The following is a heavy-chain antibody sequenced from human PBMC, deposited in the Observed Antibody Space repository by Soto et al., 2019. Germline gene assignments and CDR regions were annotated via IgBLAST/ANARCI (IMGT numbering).Heavy chain of an antibody. V-gene: IGHV1-3*01. D-gene: IGHD6-13*01. Sequence: QVQLVQSGAEVKKPGASVKVSCKASGYTFTSYAMHWVRQAPGQRLEWMGWINAGNGNTKYSQKFQGRVTITRDTYASTAYMELSSLRSEDTAVYYCARVAAGTGDYYYYGMDVWGQGTTVTVSS. CDR2: INAGNGNT. J-gene: IGHJ6*02. CDR3: ARVAAGTGDYYYYGMDV. CDR1: GYTFTSYA.